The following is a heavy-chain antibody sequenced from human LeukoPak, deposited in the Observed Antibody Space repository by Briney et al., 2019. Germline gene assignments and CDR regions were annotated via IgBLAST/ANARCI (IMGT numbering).Heavy chain of an antibody. V-gene: IGHV3-23*01. CDR3: AKYVTDSRQTWSWFDP. CDR2: ISGSGDST. CDR1: GFTFSSYA. D-gene: IGHD1-1*01. J-gene: IGHJ5*02. Sequence: PGGSLRLSCTASGFTFSSYAMSWVRQVPGKGLEWVSAISGSGDSTYYADSVKGRFTISRDNSRNTLYLQMNSLRAEDTAVYFCAKYVTDSRQTWSWFDPWGQGTLVTVSS.